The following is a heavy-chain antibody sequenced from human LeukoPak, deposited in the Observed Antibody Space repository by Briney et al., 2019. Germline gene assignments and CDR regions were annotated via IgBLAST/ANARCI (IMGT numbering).Heavy chain of an antibody. Sequence: SETLALICAVYGGSFCGYYWSWIRQPPGKGPEWIGEINHSGSTNYNPSLKSRVTISVDTSKNQFSLKLSSVTAADTAVYYCAREVNCNSSSCPSGYWGQGTLVTVSS. CDR1: GGSFCGYY. CDR3: AREVNCNSSSCPSGY. V-gene: IGHV4-34*01. D-gene: IGHD6-13*01. CDR2: INHSGST. J-gene: IGHJ4*02.